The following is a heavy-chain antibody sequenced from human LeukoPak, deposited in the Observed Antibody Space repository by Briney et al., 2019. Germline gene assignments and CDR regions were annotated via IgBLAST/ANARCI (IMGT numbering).Heavy chain of an antibody. D-gene: IGHD6-19*01. CDR3: ARPYSSGWYPFFGY. J-gene: IGHJ4*02. CDR2: IKQDGSEK. Sequence: PGGSLRLSCAASGFTFSSYWMSWVRQAPGKGLEWVANIKQDGSEKYYVDSVKGRFTISRDNAKNSLYLQMNSLRAEDTAVYYCARPYSSGWYPFFGYWGQGTLVTVSS. V-gene: IGHV3-7*01. CDR1: GFTFSSYW.